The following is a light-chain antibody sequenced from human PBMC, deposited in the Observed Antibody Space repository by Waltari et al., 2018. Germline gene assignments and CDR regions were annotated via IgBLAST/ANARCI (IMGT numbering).Light chain of an antibody. V-gene: IGLV3-19*01. J-gene: IGLJ3*02. CDR3: LSRDSSGNHPV. CDR1: NVRSYY. CDR2: GRN. Sequence: SSELTQDPAVSVALGQTVRITCLGDNVRSYYASWYQQKPGQAPLLVIYGRNNRPSGIPDRFSGSYSGNTASLTITGALADDEADYYGLSRDSSGNHPVFGGGTKLTVL.